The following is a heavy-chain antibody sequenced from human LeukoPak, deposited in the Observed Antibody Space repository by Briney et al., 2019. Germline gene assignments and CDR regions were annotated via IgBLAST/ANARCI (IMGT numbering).Heavy chain of an antibody. D-gene: IGHD4-17*01. V-gene: IGHV4-4*07. CDR1: GASISSYY. CDR3: ASAMTAVTTDAFDI. Sequence: RSPETLSLTCTVSGASISSYYWSWIRQPAGKELEWIGRVYTSGSTNYNPSLKSRVTMSVDTSKNQFSLKLSSVTAADTAVYYCASAMTAVTTDAFDIWGQGTTVSVSS. J-gene: IGHJ3*02. CDR2: VYTSGST.